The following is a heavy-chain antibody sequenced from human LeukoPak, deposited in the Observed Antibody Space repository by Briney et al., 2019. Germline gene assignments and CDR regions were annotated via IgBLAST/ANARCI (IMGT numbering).Heavy chain of an antibody. J-gene: IGHJ5*02. D-gene: IGHD6-19*01. CDR2: IYYSGST. CDR1: GYSISSSNW. CDR3: ARMGGSSGWYAPPLA. Sequence: SDTLSLTCAVSGYSISSSNWWGWIRQPPGKGLEWIGYIYYSGSTYYNPSLKSRVTMSVDTSKNQSSLKLSSVTAVDTAVYYCARMGGSSGWYAPPLAWGQGTLVTVSS. V-gene: IGHV4-28*01.